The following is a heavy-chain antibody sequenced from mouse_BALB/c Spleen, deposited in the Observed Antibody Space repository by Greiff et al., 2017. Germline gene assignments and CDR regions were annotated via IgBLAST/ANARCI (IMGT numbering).Heavy chain of an antibody. D-gene: IGHD2-14*01. J-gene: IGHJ4*01. CDR1: GYSITSGYY. CDR3: AREGYDRGDN. V-gene: IGHV3-6*02. CDR2: ISYDGSN. Sequence: EVKLEESGPGLVKPSQSLSLTCSVTGYSITSGYYWNWIRQFPGNKLEWMGYISYDGSNNYNPSLKNRISITRDTSKNQFFLKLNSVTTEDTATYYCAREGYDRGDNWGQGTSVTVSS.